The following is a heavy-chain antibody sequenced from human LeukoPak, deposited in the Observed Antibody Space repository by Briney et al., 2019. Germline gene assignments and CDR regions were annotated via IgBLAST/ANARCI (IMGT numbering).Heavy chain of an antibody. CDR2: VYTSGSI. D-gene: IGHD6-19*01. V-gene: IGHV4-4*07. CDR1: GDSISSYY. Sequence: KPSETLSLTCTVSGDSISSYYWSWIRQPAGKGLEWIGRVYTSGSINYNPSLKSRVTMSVDTSKNQFSLKLSSVTAADTAVYYCARGTPYSSGWYPPVRFDYWGQGTLVTVSS. CDR3: ARGTPYSSGWYPPVRFDY. J-gene: IGHJ4*02.